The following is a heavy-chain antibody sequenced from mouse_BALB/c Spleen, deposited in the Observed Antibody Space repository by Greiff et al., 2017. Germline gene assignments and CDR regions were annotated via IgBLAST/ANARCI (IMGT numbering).Heavy chain of an antibody. CDR3: ARSEVVATKGYFDV. D-gene: IGHD1-1*01. Sequence: VQLHQSGAELVRPGVSVKISCKGSGYTFTDYAMHWVKQSHAKSLEWIGVISTYYGDASYNQKFKGKATMTVDKSSSTAYMELARLTSEDSAIYYCARSEVVATKGYFDVWGAGTTVTVSS. CDR1: GYTFTDYA. CDR2: ISTYYGDA. J-gene: IGHJ1*01. V-gene: IGHV1S137*01.